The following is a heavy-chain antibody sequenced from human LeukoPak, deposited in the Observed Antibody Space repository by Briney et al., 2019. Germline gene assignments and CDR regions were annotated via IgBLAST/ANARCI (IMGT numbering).Heavy chain of an antibody. CDR3: ARYSSSWYPYDY. CDR1: GYSFTTHG. V-gene: IGHV1-18*01. D-gene: IGHD6-13*01. J-gene: IGHJ4*02. Sequence: ASVKVSCKASGYSFTTHGFSWMRQAPGQGLEWMGIIAYNGNTYYAENLQGRVTMTTDSSTNTAYMELRNLRSDDTAVYYCARYSSSWYPYDYWGQGTLVTVSS. CDR2: IIAYNGNT.